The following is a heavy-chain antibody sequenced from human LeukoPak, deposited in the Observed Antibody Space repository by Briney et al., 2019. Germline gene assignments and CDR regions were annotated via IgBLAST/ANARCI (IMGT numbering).Heavy chain of an antibody. D-gene: IGHD3-10*01. Sequence: PGGSLRLSCAASGFTFSSYAMSWVRQAPGKGREWVSAISGSGGSTYYADSMKGRFTISRDNSKNTLYLQMNSLRAEDTAVYYCAKGRSGRLDYYMDVWGKGTTVTVSS. CDR3: AKGRSGRLDYYMDV. CDR1: GFTFSSYA. CDR2: ISGSGGST. J-gene: IGHJ6*03. V-gene: IGHV3-23*01.